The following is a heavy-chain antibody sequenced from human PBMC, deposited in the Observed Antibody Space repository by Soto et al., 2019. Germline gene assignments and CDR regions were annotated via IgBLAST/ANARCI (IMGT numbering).Heavy chain of an antibody. J-gene: IGHJ5*02. CDR1: SGSISSSNW. D-gene: IGHD2-21*02. Sequence: SETLSLTCAVSSGSISSSNWWSWVRQPPGKGLEWIGEIYHSGSTNYNPSLKSRVTISVDKSKNQFSLKLSSVTAADTAVYYCAGAEADFNWFDPWGQGTLVTVSS. V-gene: IGHV4-4*02. CDR2: IYHSGST. CDR3: AGAEADFNWFDP.